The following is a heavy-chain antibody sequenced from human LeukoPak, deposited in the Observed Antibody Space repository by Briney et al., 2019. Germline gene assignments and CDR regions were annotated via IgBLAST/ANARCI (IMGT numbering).Heavy chain of an antibody. CDR3: TADTFESSRYSHDY. J-gene: IGHJ4*02. CDR1: GFTFSDTW. Sequence: GGSLRLSCVTSGFTFSDTWMSWVRQAPGKGLEWVGRIKRKVDDETKNYAAPVRGRFTISRDDSKNTVYLKMDSLRTEDTAVYYCTADTFESSRYSHDYWGQGTLVTVSS. D-gene: IGHD3-22*01. CDR2: IKRKVDDETK. V-gene: IGHV3-15*01.